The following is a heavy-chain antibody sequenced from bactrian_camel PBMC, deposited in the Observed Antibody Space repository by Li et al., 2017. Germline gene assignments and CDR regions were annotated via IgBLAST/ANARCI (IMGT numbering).Heavy chain of an antibody. V-gene: IGHV3S37*01. CDR3: VAPVSKWLPLYEYRY. Sequence: HVQLVESGGGLVQAGGSLRLSCAASGFTFSSYDMSRIRQAPGKGLEWVAYINSGGSTTYYLDSVKGRFTISRDNAKNTLYLQMNSLKPEDTAMCYCVAPVSKWLPLYEYRYWGQGTQVTVS. CDR2: INSGGSTT. D-gene: IGHD7*01. CDR1: GFTFSSYD. J-gene: IGHJ4*01.